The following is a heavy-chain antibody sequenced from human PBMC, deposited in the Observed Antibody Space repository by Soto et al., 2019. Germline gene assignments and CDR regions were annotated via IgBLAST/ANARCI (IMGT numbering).Heavy chain of an antibody. CDR1: GFTFSSYS. D-gene: IGHD2-2*01. J-gene: IGHJ3*02. Sequence: PGGSRRLSXAACGFTFSSYSMNWVRQAPGKGLEWVSYISSSSSTIYYADSVKGRFTISRDNAKNSLYLQMNSLRAEDTAVYYCASDIVVVPAANDAFDIWGQGTMVTVSS. CDR3: ASDIVVVPAANDAFDI. CDR2: ISSSSSTI. V-gene: IGHV3-48*01.